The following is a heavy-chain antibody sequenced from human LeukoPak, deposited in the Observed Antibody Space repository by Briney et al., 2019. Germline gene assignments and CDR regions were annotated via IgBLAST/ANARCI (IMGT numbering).Heavy chain of an antibody. J-gene: IGHJ5*02. CDR3: ADVDASA. CDR1: GFTFSNCW. Sequence: GGSLRLSCAASGFTFSNCWMSWVRQAPGKGLEWVASIIPDGSAKFYVDSVKGRFTISRDNAKSSLYLQVNSLRVEDTAVYYSADVDASAWGQGTLVTVSS. CDR2: IIPDGSAK. D-gene: IGHD2-15*01. V-gene: IGHV3-7*01.